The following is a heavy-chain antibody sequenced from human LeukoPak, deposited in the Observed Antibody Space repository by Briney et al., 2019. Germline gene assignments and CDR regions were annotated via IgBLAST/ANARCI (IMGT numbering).Heavy chain of an antibody. CDR2: ISSSGRYI. Sequence: GGSLRLSCAASGFTFRNFGMNWVRQAPGKGLEWVSSISSSGRYIYYADSVKGRFTISRDNAKNSLCLEMNSLRAEDTAVYYCAREIVVVVAAPGRWFDPWGQGTLVTVSS. J-gene: IGHJ5*02. V-gene: IGHV3-21*01. CDR1: GFTFRNFG. CDR3: AREIVVVVAAPGRWFDP. D-gene: IGHD2-15*01.